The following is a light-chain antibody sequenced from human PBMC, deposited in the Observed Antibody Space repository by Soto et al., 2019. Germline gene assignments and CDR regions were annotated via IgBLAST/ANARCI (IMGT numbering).Light chain of an antibody. V-gene: IGKV1-39*01. J-gene: IGKJ5*01. CDR2: GTS. CDR3: QQSYSTLLIT. Sequence: DIQMTQSPSFLSASVGDRVTISCRASQAINTHLNWYQQKTGKAPKLLIYGTSDLQNGVPSRFSGGGSGTDFTLTISSLQPEDFATYYCQQSYSTLLITFGQGTRLEV. CDR1: QAINTH.